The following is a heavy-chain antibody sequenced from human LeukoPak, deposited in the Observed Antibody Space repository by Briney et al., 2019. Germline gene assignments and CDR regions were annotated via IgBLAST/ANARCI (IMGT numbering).Heavy chain of an antibody. CDR3: ARAPPRIPNSNYYYYMDV. J-gene: IGHJ6*03. CDR1: GGSISSYY. Sequence: PSETLSLTCTVSGGSISSYYWSWIRQPPGKGLEWIGYIYYSGSTNYNPSLKSRVTISVDTSKNQFSLKLSSVTAADTAVYYCARAPPRIPNSNYYYYMDVWGKGTTVTISS. CDR2: IYYSGST. D-gene: IGHD3-3*01. V-gene: IGHV4-59*01.